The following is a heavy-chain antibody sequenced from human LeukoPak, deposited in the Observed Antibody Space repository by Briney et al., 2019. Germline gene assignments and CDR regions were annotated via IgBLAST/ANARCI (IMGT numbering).Heavy chain of an antibody. Sequence: GGSLRLSCAASGFTVTSKRMSWVRQAPGKGLEWVSAISGSGDNTYYADSVKGRFTISRDNSKNTVYLQMNSLRAEDTAMYYCARRDAHIGRDSGGKGPLVTVSS. CDR1: GFTVTSKR. CDR2: ISGSGDNT. V-gene: IGHV3-23*01. CDR3: ARRDAHIGRDS. J-gene: IGHJ4*02. D-gene: IGHD5-24*01.